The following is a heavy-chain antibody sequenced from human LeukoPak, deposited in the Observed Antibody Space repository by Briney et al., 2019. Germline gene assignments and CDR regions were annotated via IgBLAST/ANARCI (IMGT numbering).Heavy chain of an antibody. CDR3: ARDLSNYYDSSGYENWFDP. Sequence: PSETLSLTCAVYGGSFSGYYWSWIRQPPGKGLEWIGEINHSGSTNYNPSLKSRVTISVDTSKNQFSLKLSSVTAADTAVYYCARDLSNYYDSSGYENWFDPWGQGTLVTVSS. CDR2: INHSGST. V-gene: IGHV4-34*01. CDR1: GGSFSGYY. D-gene: IGHD3-22*01. J-gene: IGHJ5*02.